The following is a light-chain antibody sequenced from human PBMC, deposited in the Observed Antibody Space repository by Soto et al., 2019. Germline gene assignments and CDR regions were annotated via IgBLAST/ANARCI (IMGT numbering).Light chain of an antibody. CDR2: GAS. Sequence: EIVLMQSPGTLSLSPGERATLSCRASQNIMSNYLAWYQQKSGQAPRLLIYGASSRATGTPDRFSGSGSGTDFTLTISRLEPEDFAVYYCQQYGSSVMYTFGQGTELEIK. V-gene: IGKV3-20*01. J-gene: IGKJ2*01. CDR3: QQYGSSVMYT. CDR1: QNIMSNY.